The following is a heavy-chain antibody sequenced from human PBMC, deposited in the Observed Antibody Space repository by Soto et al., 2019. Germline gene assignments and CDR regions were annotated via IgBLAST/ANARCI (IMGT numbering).Heavy chain of an antibody. CDR3: ARYSGWTHYFDY. CDR2: IIPIFGTA. J-gene: IGHJ4*02. Sequence: GASVKASCKASGGTFSSYAISWVRQAPGQGLEWMGGIIPIFGTANYAQKFQGRVTITADESTSTAYMELSSLRSEDTAVYYCARYSGWTHYFDYWGQGTLVTVSS. D-gene: IGHD6-19*01. CDR1: GGTFSSYA. V-gene: IGHV1-69*13.